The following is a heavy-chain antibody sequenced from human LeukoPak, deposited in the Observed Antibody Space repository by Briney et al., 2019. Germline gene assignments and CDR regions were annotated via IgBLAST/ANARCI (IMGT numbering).Heavy chain of an antibody. CDR3: ARLGAASTFDY. J-gene: IGHJ4*02. CDR2: IYTRGNT. D-gene: IGHD2-15*01. Sequence: SETLSLTCTVSGTSISGYYWTWIRQPAGKGLEWIGHIYTRGNTKYSPSLKSRVTMSLDTSKNQFSLNLSSVTAADTAVYYCARLGAASTFDYWGQGTLVTVSS. V-gene: IGHV4-4*07. CDR1: GTSISGYY.